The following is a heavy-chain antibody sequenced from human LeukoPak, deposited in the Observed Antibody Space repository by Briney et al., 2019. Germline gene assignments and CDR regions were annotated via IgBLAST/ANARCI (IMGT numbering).Heavy chain of an antibody. J-gene: IGHJ4*02. CDR1: GFSVSGYW. CDR3: AREWQGGIAAAGTRIEGDY. V-gene: IGHV3-7*01. CDR2: IKQDGSEK. Sequence: GGSLRLSCAVSGFSVSGYWMTWVHQAPGKGLEWVANIKQDGSEKNYVDSVKGRFTISRDNAENSLFLQMNSLRVEDTAVYYCAREWQGGIAAAGTRIEGDYWGQGTLVAVSS. D-gene: IGHD6-13*01.